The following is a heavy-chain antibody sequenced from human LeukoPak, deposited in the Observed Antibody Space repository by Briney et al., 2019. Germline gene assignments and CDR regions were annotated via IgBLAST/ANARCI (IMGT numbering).Heavy chain of an antibody. Sequence: SETLSLTCIVSGGSISSHYWSWIRQPPGKGLEYIGYIYYSGSTDYNPSLKSRVTISLDTSKNQFSLNLSSVTAADTAVYYCARRSGVLDSRDSRYHFDHWGQGTLVTVSS. D-gene: IGHD3-22*01. CDR1: GGSISSHY. V-gene: IGHV4-59*11. J-gene: IGHJ4*02. CDR2: IYYSGST. CDR3: ARRSGVLDSRDSRYHFDH.